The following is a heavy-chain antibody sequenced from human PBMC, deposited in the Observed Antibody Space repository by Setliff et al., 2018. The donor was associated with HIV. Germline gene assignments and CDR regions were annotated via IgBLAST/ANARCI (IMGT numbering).Heavy chain of an antibody. CDR2: ITYSGSA. D-gene: IGHD5-18*01. Sequence: SETLSLTCTVSGGSISSGDYYWSWIRQPPGKGLEWIGYITYSGSAYYNPSLKSRVTFSVDTSKNQFSLKLSSVTAADTAVYYCARDQKGYSYGYFDSWGQGTLVTVSS. V-gene: IGHV4-30-4*08. CDR1: GGSISSGDYY. CDR3: ARDQKGYSYGYFDS. J-gene: IGHJ4*02.